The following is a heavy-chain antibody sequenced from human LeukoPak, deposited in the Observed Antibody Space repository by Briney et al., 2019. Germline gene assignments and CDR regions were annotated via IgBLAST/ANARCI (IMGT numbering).Heavy chain of an antibody. CDR2: ISSSGSV. V-gene: IGHV4-4*09. D-gene: IGHD5-12*01. J-gene: IGHJ4*02. Sequence: SETLSLTCTVSRGSISGSIRSYYWSWLRQPPGKGLEWIGYISSSGSVNDNPSLRSRVTISVDTSKNQFFLSLSSVSAADTAVYYCARTPLGYSGAYYFDYWGQGTLVTVS. CDR3: ARTPLGYSGAYYFDY. CDR1: RGSISGSIRSYY.